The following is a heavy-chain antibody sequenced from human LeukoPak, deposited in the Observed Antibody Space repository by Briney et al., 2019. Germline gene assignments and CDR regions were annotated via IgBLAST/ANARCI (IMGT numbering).Heavy chain of an antibody. CDR3: ARDVPGAMVRGVVIYYYYMDV. J-gene: IGHJ6*03. V-gene: IGHV4-4*07. D-gene: IGHD3-10*01. Sequence: SETLSLTCTVSGGSIGSYYWSWIRQPAGKGLEWIGRIYTSGSTNYNPSLKSRVTMSVDTSKNQFSLKLSSVTAADTAVYYCARDVPGAMVRGVVIYYYYMDVWGKGTTVTVSS. CDR1: GGSIGSYY. CDR2: IYTSGST.